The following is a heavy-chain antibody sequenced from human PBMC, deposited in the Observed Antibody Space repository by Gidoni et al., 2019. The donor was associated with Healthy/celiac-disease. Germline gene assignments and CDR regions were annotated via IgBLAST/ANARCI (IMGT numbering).Heavy chain of an antibody. CDR3: ARDVRGYYDY. J-gene: IGHJ4*02. V-gene: IGHV4-31*03. CDR1: GGSISSGGYY. D-gene: IGHD3-22*01. Sequence: QVQMQESGPGLVKPSQTLSLTCTVSGGSISSGGYYWSWIRQHPGKGLEWIGYIYYSGSTYYNPSLNSRVTRSVYTSKNQFSLKLSSVTAADTALYYCARDVRGYYDYWGQGTLVTVSS. CDR2: IYYSGST.